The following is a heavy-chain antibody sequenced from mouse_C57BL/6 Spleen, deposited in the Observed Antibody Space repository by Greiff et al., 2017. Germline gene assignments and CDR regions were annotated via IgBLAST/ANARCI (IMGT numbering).Heavy chain of an antibody. D-gene: IGHD2-2*01. J-gene: IGHJ2*01. CDR3: ARDGYDRSGFDY. CDR2: IYPGDGDT. Sequence: VKLMESGAELVKPGASVKISCKASGYAFSSYWMNWVKQRPGKGLEWIGQIYPGDGDTNYNGKFKGKATLTADKFSSTAYMQLSSLTSEDSAVYFCARDGYDRSGFDYWGQGTTLTVSS. V-gene: IGHV1-80*01. CDR1: GYAFSSYW.